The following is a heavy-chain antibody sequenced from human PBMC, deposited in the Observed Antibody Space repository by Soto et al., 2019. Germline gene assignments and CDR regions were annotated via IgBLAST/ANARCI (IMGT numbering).Heavy chain of an antibody. Sequence: EVQLVESGGGLVKPGGSLRLSCAASGFTFTRFSMNWVRQAPGKGLEWVSDISGSGGSTYYADSVKGRFTISRDNSKNTLYLQMNSLRAEDTAVYYCAKVDAVYCSSTSCYVDYWGQGTLATVSS. CDR3: AKVDAVYCSSTSCYVDY. J-gene: IGHJ4*02. CDR1: GFTFTRFS. V-gene: IGHV3-23*04. D-gene: IGHD2-2*01. CDR2: ISGSGGST.